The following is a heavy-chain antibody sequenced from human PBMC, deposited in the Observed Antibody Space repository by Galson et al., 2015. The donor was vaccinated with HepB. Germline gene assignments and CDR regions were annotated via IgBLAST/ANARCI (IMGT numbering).Heavy chain of an antibody. CDR2: INAGNGNT. D-gene: IGHD7-27*01. CDR1: GYTFTSYA. V-gene: IGHV1-3*01. CDR3: AREFWGRVRIDP. J-gene: IGHJ5*02. Sequence: SVKVSCKASGYTFTSYAMHWVRQAPGQRLEWMGWINAGNGNTKYSQKFQGRVTITRDTSASTAYMELSSLRSEDTAVYYCAREFWGRVRIDPWGQGTLVTVSS.